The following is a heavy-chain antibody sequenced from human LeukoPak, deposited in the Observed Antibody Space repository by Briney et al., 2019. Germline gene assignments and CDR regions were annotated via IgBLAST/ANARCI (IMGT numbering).Heavy chain of an antibody. CDR3: AKPGGSYYGHYYYYMDV. V-gene: IGHV3-48*01. CDR1: GFTFSSYS. D-gene: IGHD1-26*01. CDR2: ISSSSSTI. J-gene: IGHJ6*03. Sequence: PGGSLRLSCAASGFTFSSYSMNWVRQAPGKGLEWVSYISSSSSTIYYADSVKGRFTISRDNSKNTLYLQMNSLRAEDTAVYYCAKPGGSYYGHYYYYMDVWGKGTTVTVSS.